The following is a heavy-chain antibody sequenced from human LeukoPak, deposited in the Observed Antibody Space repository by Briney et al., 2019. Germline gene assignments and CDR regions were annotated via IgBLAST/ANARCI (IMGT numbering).Heavy chain of an antibody. V-gene: IGHV3-9*01. D-gene: IGHD3-16*01. CDR2: ISWNSGTI. CDR1: GFIFNNYA. Sequence: GGSLRLSCAGSGFIFNNYAMYWVRQPPGKGLEWVSGISWNSGTIDYADSVRGRFTISRDNAKNSLYLQMDSLRAEDTAMYYCAKALTRWAFDMWGQGTMVTVSS. CDR3: AKALTRWAFDM. J-gene: IGHJ3*02.